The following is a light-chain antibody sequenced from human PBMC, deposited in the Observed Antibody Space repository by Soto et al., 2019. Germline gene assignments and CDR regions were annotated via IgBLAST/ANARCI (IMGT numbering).Light chain of an antibody. CDR2: GAS. J-gene: IGKJ1*01. CDR1: QGVTSSN. Sequence: EIVLTQSPGTLSLSPGERAALYCRASQGVTSSNLAWYRQKPGQAPSLLIYGASNRATGIPDRFSGSGSGTDFTLTIGRLEPEDFAIYYCQHYGSSRTFGQGTKVEIK. V-gene: IGKV3-20*01. CDR3: QHYGSSRT.